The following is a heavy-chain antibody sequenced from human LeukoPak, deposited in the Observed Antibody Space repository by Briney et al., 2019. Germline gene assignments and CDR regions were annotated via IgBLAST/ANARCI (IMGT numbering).Heavy chain of an antibody. CDR2: IYYSGST. V-gene: IGHV4-31*11. Sequence: MSSETLSLTCAVSGGSISSGGYYWSWIRQHPGKGLEWIGYIYYSGSTYYNPSLKSRVTISVDTSKNQFSLKLSSVTAADTAVYYCASSRFYGDYVRYWGQGTLVTVSS. CDR3: ASSRFYGDYVRY. J-gene: IGHJ4*02. D-gene: IGHD4-17*01. CDR1: GGSISSGGYY.